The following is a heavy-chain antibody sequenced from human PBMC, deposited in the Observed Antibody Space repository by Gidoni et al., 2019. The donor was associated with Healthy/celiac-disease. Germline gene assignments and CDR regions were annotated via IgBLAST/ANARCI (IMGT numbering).Heavy chain of an antibody. J-gene: IGHJ4*02. CDR2: IDPSDSYT. Sequence: EVQLVQSGAEVKKPGESLSISWKGSGYSFTSYWFSWVRQMPGKGLEWMGRIDPSDSYTNYSPSFQGHVTISADKSISTAYLQWSSLKASDTAMYYCARQIVNYYDSSGYQYFDYWGQGTLVTVSS. V-gene: IGHV5-10-1*03. CDR1: GYSFTSYW. CDR3: ARQIVNYYDSSGYQYFDY. D-gene: IGHD3-22*01.